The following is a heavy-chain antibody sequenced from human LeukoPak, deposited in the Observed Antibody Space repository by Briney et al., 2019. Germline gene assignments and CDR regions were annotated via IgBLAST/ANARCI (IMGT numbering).Heavy chain of an antibody. CDR2: ISAYNGNT. Sequence: ASVKVSCKASGYTFTSYGISWVRQAPGQGLEWMGWISAYNGNTNYAQKLQGRVTMTTDTSTSTAYMELRSLRSDGTAVYYCARDPGLAAAAPRWFDPWGQGTLVTVSS. V-gene: IGHV1-18*01. CDR3: ARDPGLAAAAPRWFDP. CDR1: GYTFTSYG. D-gene: IGHD6-13*01. J-gene: IGHJ5*02.